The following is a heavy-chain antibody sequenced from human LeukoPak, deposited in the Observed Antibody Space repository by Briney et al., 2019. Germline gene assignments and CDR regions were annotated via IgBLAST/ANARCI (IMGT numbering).Heavy chain of an antibody. CDR2: IFHSESP. D-gene: IGHD2-15*01. CDR1: GGSINSFY. CDR3: ARHELGYCSGGRCPYSFDC. Sequence: SETLSLTCTVSGGSINSFYLSWIRQPPGHGLEWIGYIFHSESPNYNPSLKSRATLSVDTSKNQFSLKLSSVTAADTAVYYCARHELGYCSGGRCPYSFDCWLRGTLVTVSS. V-gene: IGHV4-59*08. J-gene: IGHJ5*01.